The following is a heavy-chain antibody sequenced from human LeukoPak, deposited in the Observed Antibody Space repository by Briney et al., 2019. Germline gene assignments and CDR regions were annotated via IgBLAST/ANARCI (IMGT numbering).Heavy chain of an antibody. Sequence: PGGSLRLSCAASGFTFDDYAMHWVRQAPGKGLEWVSGISWNSGSIGYADSVKGRFTISRDNAKNTLYLQMNSLRAEDTAVYYCARTYYDFWSGYPSLYYYYMDVWGKGTTVTVSS. J-gene: IGHJ6*03. V-gene: IGHV3-9*01. D-gene: IGHD3-3*01. CDR2: ISWNSGSI. CDR1: GFTFDDYA. CDR3: ARTYYDFWSGYPSLYYYYMDV.